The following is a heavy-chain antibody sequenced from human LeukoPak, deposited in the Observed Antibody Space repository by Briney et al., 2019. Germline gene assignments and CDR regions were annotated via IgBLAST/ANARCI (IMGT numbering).Heavy chain of an antibody. CDR3: ARDLRRGSSSWYVSGGDY. CDR2: INTYNANT. CDR1: GYIFTSYG. D-gene: IGHD6-13*01. V-gene: IGHV1-18*01. J-gene: IGHJ4*02. Sequence: ASVKVSCKASGYIFTSYGISWVRQAPGQGLEWMGWINTYNANTNYAQKLQGRVTMTTDTSTNTAYMELRSLRSDDTAVYYCARDLRRGSSSWYVSGGDYWGQGTLVTVSS.